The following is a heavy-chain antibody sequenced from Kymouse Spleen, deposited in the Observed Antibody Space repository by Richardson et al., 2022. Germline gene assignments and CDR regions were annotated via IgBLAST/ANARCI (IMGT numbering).Heavy chain of an antibody. V-gene: IGHV3-30*18. D-gene: IGHD1-26*01. CDR3: AKEEWELLPLDY. CDR2: ISYDGSNK. CDR1: GFTFSSYG. Sequence: QVQLVESGGGVVQPGRSLRLSCAASGFTFSSYGMHWVRQAPGKGLEWVAVISYDGSNKYYADSVKGRFTISRDNSKNTLYLQMNSLRAEDTAVYYCAKEEWELLPLDYWGQGTLVTVSS. J-gene: IGHJ4*02.